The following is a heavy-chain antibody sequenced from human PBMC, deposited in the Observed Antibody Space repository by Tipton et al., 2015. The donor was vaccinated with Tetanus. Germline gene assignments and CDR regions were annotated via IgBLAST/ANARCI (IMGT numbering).Heavy chain of an antibody. CDR1: GFSFSTSW. Sequence: SLRLSCAASGFSFSTSWMSWLRQAPGKGLEWVANIKDDGSETYYVDPVKGRFTISRDNARNSLYLQINSLRVDETADYYCARDPERGALNYWGQGSRVTVSS. D-gene: IGHD3-10*01. J-gene: IGHJ4*02. CDR2: IKDDGSET. V-gene: IGHV3-7*01. CDR3: ARDPERGALNY.